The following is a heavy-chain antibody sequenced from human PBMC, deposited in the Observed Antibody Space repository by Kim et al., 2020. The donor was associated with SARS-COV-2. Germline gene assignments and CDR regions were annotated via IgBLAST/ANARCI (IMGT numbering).Heavy chain of an antibody. J-gene: IGHJ4*02. CDR2: INHSGST. CDR1: GGSFSGYY. CDR3: ARRPQGEAAADPIDY. D-gene: IGHD6-13*01. Sequence: SETLSLTCAVYGGSFSGYYWSWIRQPPGKGLEWIGEINHSGSTNYNPSLKSRVTISVDTSKNQFSLKLSSVTAADMAVYYCARRPQGEAAADPIDYWGQG. V-gene: IGHV4-34*01.